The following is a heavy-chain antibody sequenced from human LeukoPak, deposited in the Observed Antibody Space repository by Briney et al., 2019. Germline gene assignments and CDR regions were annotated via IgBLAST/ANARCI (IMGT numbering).Heavy chain of an antibody. D-gene: IGHD4-11*01. CDR1: SGSIRSYY. CDR3: ARSPDYSNYQGDWFDP. CDR2: IYYSGSI. J-gene: IGHJ5*02. V-gene: IGHV4-59*01. Sequence: PSETLSLTCTVSSGSIRSYYWSWIRQPPGKGLDLIGYIYYSGSIHYNPSVKSRVTMSVDTSKKEFSLKLTSVTAADTAVYYCARSPDYSNYQGDWFDPWGQGTLVTVSS.